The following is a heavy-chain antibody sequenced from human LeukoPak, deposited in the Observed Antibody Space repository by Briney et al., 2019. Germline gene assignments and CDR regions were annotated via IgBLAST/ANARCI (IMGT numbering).Heavy chain of an antibody. J-gene: IGHJ3*02. D-gene: IGHD3-10*01. CDR1: GFTFSSHR. V-gene: IGHV3-21*05. CDR3: AKDLADYYGPQGAFDI. Sequence: GGSLRLSCAASGFTFSSHRMNWVRQAPGKGLEWVADISGSSDDIHYADSVKGRFTISRDNSKNTLYLQMNSLRAEDTAVYYCAKDLADYYGPQGAFDIWAKGQWSPSLQ. CDR2: ISGSSDDI.